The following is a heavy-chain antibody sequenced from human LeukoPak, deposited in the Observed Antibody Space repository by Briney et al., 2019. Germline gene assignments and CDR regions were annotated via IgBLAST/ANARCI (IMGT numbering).Heavy chain of an antibody. V-gene: IGHV1-2*02. Sequence: ASVKVSCKASGYTFTRYGISWVRQAPGQGLEWMGWINPDSGGTNYAQKFQGRVSMTRDTSISTAYLDLSSLISDDTAVFYCARISRGRYYFDYWGQGTLVTVSS. CDR2: INPDSGGT. CDR1: GYTFTRYG. D-gene: IGHD2-15*01. J-gene: IGHJ4*02. CDR3: ARISRGRYYFDY.